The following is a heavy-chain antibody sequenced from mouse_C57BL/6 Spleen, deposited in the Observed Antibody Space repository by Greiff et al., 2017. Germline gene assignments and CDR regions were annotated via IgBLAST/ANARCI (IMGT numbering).Heavy chain of an antibody. V-gene: IGHV1-54*01. Sequence: QVQLQQSGAELVRPGTSVTVSCKASGYAFTNYLIEWVKQRPGQGLEWIGVINPGSGGTNYNEKFKGKATLTADKSSSTAYMQLSSLTSEDSAVYFCALLWLPYYFDYWGQGTTLTVSS. CDR3: ALLWLPYYFDY. CDR2: INPGSGGT. J-gene: IGHJ2*01. D-gene: IGHD2-9*01. CDR1: GYAFTNYL.